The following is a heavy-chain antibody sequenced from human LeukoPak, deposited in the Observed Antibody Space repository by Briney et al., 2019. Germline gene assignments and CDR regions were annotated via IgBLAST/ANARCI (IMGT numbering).Heavy chain of an antibody. CDR2: TYYRSKRYN. CDR3: ARDVNVGSGWFPGGWFDP. J-gene: IGHJ5*02. D-gene: IGHD6-19*01. CDR1: GDSVSSNSAA. V-gene: IGHV6-1*01. Sequence: SQTLSLTCAISGDSVSSNSAAWNWIRQSPSRGLEWLGRTYYRSKRYNDYAVSVKSRITINPDTSKNQFSLQLNSVTPEDTAVYYCARDVNVGSGWFPGGWFDPWGQGTLVTVSS.